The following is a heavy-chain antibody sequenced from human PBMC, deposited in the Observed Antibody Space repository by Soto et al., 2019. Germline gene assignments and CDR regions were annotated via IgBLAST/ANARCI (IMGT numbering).Heavy chain of an antibody. D-gene: IGHD3-10*01. CDR2: IWYDGSNK. CDR3: ARDHSMVNYYYYYMDV. J-gene: IGHJ6*03. V-gene: IGHV3-33*01. Sequence: GGSLRLSCAASGFTFSSYGMHWVRQAPGKGLEWVAVIWYDGSNKYYADSVKGRFTISRDNSKNTLYLQMNSLRAEDTAVYYCARDHSMVNYYYYYMDVWGKGTTVTVSS. CDR1: GFTFSSYG.